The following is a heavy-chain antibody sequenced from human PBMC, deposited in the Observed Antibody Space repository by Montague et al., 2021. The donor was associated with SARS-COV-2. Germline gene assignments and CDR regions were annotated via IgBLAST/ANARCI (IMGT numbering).Heavy chain of an antibody. CDR3: ARGATRTFDY. V-gene: IGHV4-59*01. D-gene: IGHD1-1*01. J-gene: IGHJ4*02. CDR1: GDSMTYFY. CDR2: IFYRGTT. Sequence: ESLSLICTVSGDSMTYFYWSWIRQTPEKGLEWIGYIFYRGTTKYNPSLESRVTITVDTSKDQSYLKLNSVTAADTAVYYCARGATRTFDYWGQGTRVTVCS.